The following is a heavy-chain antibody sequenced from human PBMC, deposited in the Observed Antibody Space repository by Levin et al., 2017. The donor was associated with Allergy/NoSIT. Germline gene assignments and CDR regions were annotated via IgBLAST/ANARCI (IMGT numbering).Heavy chain of an antibody. V-gene: IGHV3-23*01. CDR2: ISGSGATT. D-gene: IGHD1-14*01. J-gene: IGHJ4*02. Sequence: GGSLRLSCAASGVTFSSNAMNWVRQAPGEGLEWVSVISGSGATTGYPPSVKGRFTISRDNSKNTLYLQMNTLRAEDTAVYYCAKSRSSPTRDFDYWGQGTLVTVSS. CDR1: GVTFSSNA. CDR3: AKSRSSPTRDFDY.